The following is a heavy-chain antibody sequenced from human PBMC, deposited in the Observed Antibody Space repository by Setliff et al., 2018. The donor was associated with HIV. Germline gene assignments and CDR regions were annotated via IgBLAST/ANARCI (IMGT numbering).Heavy chain of an antibody. CDR3: ARVMHHPSGNFDL. J-gene: IGHJ2*01. CDR1: GGSFSGYY. CDR2: IIHTGST. D-gene: IGHD3-10*01. Sequence: SETLSLTCAVYGGSFSGYYWSWIRQPPGKGLEWIGEIIHTGSTNYNPSLESRVTISADESKNQFSLKLSSMTAADTAVYFCARVMHHPSGNFDLWGRGTLVTVSS. V-gene: IGHV4-34*12.